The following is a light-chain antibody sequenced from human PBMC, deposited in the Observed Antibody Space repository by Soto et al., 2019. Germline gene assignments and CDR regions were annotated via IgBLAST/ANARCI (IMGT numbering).Light chain of an antibody. CDR3: QQYDYSRT. J-gene: IGKJ1*01. CDR2: DVS. Sequence: DVQMTQSPSTLSASVGDSVTITCRASQIIAASLAWYQLKPGEAPKLLIYDVSNLESGVPSRFSGSGSGTEFSLTIRSLHPDDFATYYCQQYDYSRTFGQGTKVEIK. V-gene: IGKV1-5*01. CDR1: QIIAAS.